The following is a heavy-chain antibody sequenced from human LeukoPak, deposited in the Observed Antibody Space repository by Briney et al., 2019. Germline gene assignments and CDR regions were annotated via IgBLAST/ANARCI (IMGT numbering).Heavy chain of an antibody. J-gene: IGHJ3*02. CDR1: GYTLTELS. Sequence: ASVKVSCKVSGYTLTELSMHWVRQAPGQGLEWMGWINPNSGGTNYAQKFQGWVTMTRDTSISTAYMELSRLRSDDTAVYYCARDIAVAGTLDAFDIWGQGTMVTVSS. D-gene: IGHD6-19*01. V-gene: IGHV1-2*04. CDR3: ARDIAVAGTLDAFDI. CDR2: INPNSGGT.